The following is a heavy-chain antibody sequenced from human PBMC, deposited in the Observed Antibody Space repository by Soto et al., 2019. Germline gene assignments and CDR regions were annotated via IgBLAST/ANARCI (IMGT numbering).Heavy chain of an antibody. V-gene: IGHV1-3*01. D-gene: IGHD4-17*01. Sequence: AASVKVSCKASGYTFTSYAMHWVRQAPGQRLEWMGWINAGNGNTKYSQKFQGRVTITRDTSASTAYMELSSLRSEDTAVYYCARGSDYGDSAGAFDIWGQGTMVTVSS. J-gene: IGHJ3*02. CDR1: GYTFTSYA. CDR3: ARGSDYGDSAGAFDI. CDR2: INAGNGNT.